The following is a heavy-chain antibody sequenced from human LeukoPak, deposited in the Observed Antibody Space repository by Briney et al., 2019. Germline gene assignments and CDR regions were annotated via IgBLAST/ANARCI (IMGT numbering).Heavy chain of an antibody. Sequence: GGSLRLSCAASGFTFSNYGMSWVRQAPGKGLEWVSSIGTSNSDRYYADSVKGRFTISRDNAKSSVYLQMNRLSAEDTAIYYCARAPCGSPTCYLKSGGQETLVTVSS. CDR2: IGTSNSDR. D-gene: IGHD2-2*01. J-gene: IGHJ4*02. CDR3: ARAPCGSPTCYLKS. V-gene: IGHV3-21*06. CDR1: GFTFSNYG.